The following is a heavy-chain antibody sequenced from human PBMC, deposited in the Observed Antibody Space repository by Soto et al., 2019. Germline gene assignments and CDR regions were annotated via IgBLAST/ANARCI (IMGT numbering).Heavy chain of an antibody. CDR1: GFTFSSYA. J-gene: IGHJ4*02. D-gene: IGHD2-2*01. V-gene: IGHV3-30*18. CDR3: AKVWGYCSSTSYYSDF. Sequence: GGSLRLSCAASGFTFSSYAMNWVRQAPGKGLEWVAVISYDGSNKYYADSVKGRFTISRDNSKNTLYLQMNSLRAEDTAVYYCAKVWGYCSSTSYYSDFWGQGTLVTVSS. CDR2: ISYDGSNK.